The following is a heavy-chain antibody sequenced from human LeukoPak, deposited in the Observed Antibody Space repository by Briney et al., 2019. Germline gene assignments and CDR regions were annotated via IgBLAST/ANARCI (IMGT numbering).Heavy chain of an antibody. CDR3: ARGGGIVVVPAAMGYAFDT. V-gene: IGHV4-34*01. Sequence: PSETLSLTCAVYGGSFSGYYWSWIRQPPGKGLEWIGEINHSGSTNYNPSLKSRVTISVDTSKNQFSLKLSSVTAADTAVYYCARGGGIVVVPAAMGYAFDTWGQGTMVTVSS. D-gene: IGHD2-2*01. CDR1: GGSFSGYY. CDR2: INHSGST. J-gene: IGHJ3*02.